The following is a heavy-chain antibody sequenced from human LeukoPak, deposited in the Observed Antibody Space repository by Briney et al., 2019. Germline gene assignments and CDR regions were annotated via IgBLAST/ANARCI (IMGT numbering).Heavy chain of an antibody. D-gene: IGHD3-10*01. CDR1: GFSFTNAW. CDR2: VKSKSDGGTT. CDR3: SSYGSGRSSTSYFDN. V-gene: IGHV3-15*01. J-gene: IGHJ4*02. Sequence: GGSLRLSCAASGFSFTNAWMTWVRQAPGKGLEWVARVKSKSDGGTTDYAAPVKGRFTVSRDDSTNTLYLQMSSLQAEDTAVYYCSSYGSGRSSTSYFDNWGQGTLVSVSS.